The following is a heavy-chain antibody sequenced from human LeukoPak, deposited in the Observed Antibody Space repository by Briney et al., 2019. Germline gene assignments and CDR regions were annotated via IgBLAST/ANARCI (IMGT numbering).Heavy chain of an antibody. V-gene: IGHV3-23*01. CDR2: ISGSGGST. CDR1: GFTFSSYA. D-gene: IGHD2-21*02. CDR3: ARRNSRGDPNLDY. J-gene: IGHJ4*02. Sequence: GGSLRLSCAASGFTFSSYAMSWVRQAPGKGLEWVSAISGSGGSTYYADSVKGRFTISRDNSKNTLCLQMNSLRAEDTAVYYCARRNSRGDPNLDYWGQGTLVTVSS.